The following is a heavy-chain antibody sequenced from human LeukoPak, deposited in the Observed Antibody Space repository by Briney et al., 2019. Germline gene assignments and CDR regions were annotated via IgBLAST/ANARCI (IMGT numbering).Heavy chain of an antibody. CDR2: ISAYNGNT. CDR3: AREDIVATLRHAVYYYYGMDV. D-gene: IGHD5-12*01. Sequence: ASVKVSCKASGGTFSSYAISWVRQAPGQGLEWMGWISAYNGNTNYAQKLQGRVTMTTDTSTSTAYMELRSLRSDDTAVYYCAREDIVATLRHAVYYYYGMDVWGQGTTVTVSS. J-gene: IGHJ6*02. CDR1: GGTFSSYA. V-gene: IGHV1-18*01.